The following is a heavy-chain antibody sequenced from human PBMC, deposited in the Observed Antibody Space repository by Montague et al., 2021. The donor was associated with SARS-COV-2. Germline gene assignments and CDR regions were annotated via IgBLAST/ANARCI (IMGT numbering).Heavy chain of an antibody. CDR1: GGSFSGYY. CDR2: IHYSGST. V-gene: IGHV4-34*01. CDR3: SRGDFGVVIIPYYYYYMDV. D-gene: IGHD3-3*01. Sequence: SETLSLTCAVYGGSFSGYYWGWIRQPPGKGLEWIGSIHYSGSTYYKPSLKSRVTISVDTSKNQFSLKLNSVTAADTAVYFCSRGDFGVVIIPYYYYYMDVWGKGTTVTVSS. J-gene: IGHJ6*03.